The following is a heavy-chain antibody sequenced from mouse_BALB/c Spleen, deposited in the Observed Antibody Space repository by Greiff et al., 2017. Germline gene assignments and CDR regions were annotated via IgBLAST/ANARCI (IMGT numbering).Heavy chain of an antibody. D-gene: IGHD2-1*01. Sequence: EVMLVESGGGLVQPGGSMKLSCVASGFTFSNYWMNWVRQSPEKGLEWVAEIRLKSNNYATHYAESVKGRFTISRDDSKSSVYLQMNNLRAEDTGIYYCTRHGNYLDYWGQGTTLTVSS. J-gene: IGHJ2*01. CDR2: IRLKSNNYAT. CDR1: GFTFSNYW. V-gene: IGHV6-6*02. CDR3: TRHGNYLDY.